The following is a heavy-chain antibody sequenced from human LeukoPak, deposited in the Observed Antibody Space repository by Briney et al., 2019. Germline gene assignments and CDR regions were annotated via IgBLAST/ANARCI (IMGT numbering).Heavy chain of an antibody. CDR2: INPNSGGT. Sequence: ASVKVSCKASGYTFTGYYMHWVRQAPGQGLEGMGWINPNSGGTNYAQKFQGRVTMTRDTSISTAYMELSRLRSDDTAVYYCSVSGSGSYSAFDIWGQGTMVTVSS. V-gene: IGHV1-2*02. CDR3: SVSGSGSYSAFDI. J-gene: IGHJ3*02. D-gene: IGHD1-26*01. CDR1: GYTFTGYY.